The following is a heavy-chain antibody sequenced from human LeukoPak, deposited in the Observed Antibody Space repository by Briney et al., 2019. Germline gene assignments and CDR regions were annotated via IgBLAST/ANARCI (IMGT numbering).Heavy chain of an antibody. D-gene: IGHD3-9*01. CDR1: GFTFSSYA. V-gene: IGHV3-30*04. J-gene: IGHJ4*02. CDR3: ARAELYYDILTGYPIGY. CDR2: ISYDGSNK. Sequence: GGSLRLSCAASGFTFSSYAMHWVRQAPGKGLEWVAVISYDGSNKYYADSVKGRFTISRDNSKNTLYLQMSSLRAEDTAVYYCARAELYYDILTGYPIGYWGQGTLVTVSS.